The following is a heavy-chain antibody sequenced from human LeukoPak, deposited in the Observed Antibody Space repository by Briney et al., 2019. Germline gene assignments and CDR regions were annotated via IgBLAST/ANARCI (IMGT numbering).Heavy chain of an antibody. CDR1: GGSISSGDYY. J-gene: IGHJ6*02. CDR3: ARDCLETGYYYYGMDV. CDR2: IYYSGST. Sequence: PSETLSLTCTVSGGSISSGDYYWSRIRQPPGKGLEWIGYIYYSGSTYYNPSLKSRVTISVDTSKNQFSLKLSSVTAADTAVYYCARDCLETGYYYYGMDVWGQGTTVTVSS. V-gene: IGHV4-30-4*01. D-gene: IGHD3-3*01.